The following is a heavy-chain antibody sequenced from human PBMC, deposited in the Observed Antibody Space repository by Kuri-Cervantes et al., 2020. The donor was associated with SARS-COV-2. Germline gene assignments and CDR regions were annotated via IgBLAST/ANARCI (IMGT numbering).Heavy chain of an antibody. V-gene: IGHV3-7*01. CDR1: GFTFSSYW. CDR2: IKQDGSEK. D-gene: IGHD2-21*01. CDR3: ASELGGDFDY. Sequence: GESLKISCAASGFTFSSYWMSWVRQAPGKGLEWVANIKQDGSEKYYVDSVKGRFTISRDNAKNSLYLQMNSLRAEDTAVYYCASELGGDFDYWGQGTLVTVSS. J-gene: IGHJ4*02.